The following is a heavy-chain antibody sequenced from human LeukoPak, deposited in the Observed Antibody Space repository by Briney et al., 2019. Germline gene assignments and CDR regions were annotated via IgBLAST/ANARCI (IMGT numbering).Heavy chain of an antibody. CDR1: GGSISTYY. CDR2: IHNSGTT. J-gene: IGHJ4*02. D-gene: IGHD5-24*01. V-gene: IGHV4-59*01. Sequence: SSETLSLTCTVSGGSISTYYWSWIRQSPGRGLEWIGYIHNSGTTNYNPSLKSRVTFSVDTSNNQFSLKLSSVTAADTAVYYCARNGTLQSVDYWGPGTLVTVSS. CDR3: ARNGTLQSVDY.